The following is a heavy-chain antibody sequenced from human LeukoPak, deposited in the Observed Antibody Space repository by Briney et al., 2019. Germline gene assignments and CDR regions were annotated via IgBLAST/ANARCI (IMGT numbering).Heavy chain of an antibody. CDR3: AREGHSSSWYYNDY. CDR1: GFTFSTYA. D-gene: IGHD6-13*01. CDR2: ISSSSSTI. Sequence: PGGSLRLSCAASGFTFSTYAMNWVRQAPGKGLEWVSYISSSSSTIYYADSVKGRFTISRDNAKNSLYLQMNSLRAEDTAVYYCAREGHSSSWYYNDYWGQGILVTVSS. V-gene: IGHV3-48*04. J-gene: IGHJ4*02.